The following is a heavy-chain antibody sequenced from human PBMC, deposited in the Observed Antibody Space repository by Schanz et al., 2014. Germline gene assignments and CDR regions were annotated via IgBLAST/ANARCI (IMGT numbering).Heavy chain of an antibody. D-gene: IGHD3-10*01. CDR2: IASGGSHT. CDR1: GITFSDYA. Sequence: EVQLLESGGALEQPGGSLRLSCAASGITFSDYAMSWVRQAPGKGLEWVSTIASGGSHTFYADSVTGRFTISGDNSKNTLFLQMNSLRVEDTAIYYCAKVGLYYYGSGFDYWGQGTLVTVSS. V-gene: IGHV3-23*01. CDR3: AKVGLYYYGSGFDY. J-gene: IGHJ4*02.